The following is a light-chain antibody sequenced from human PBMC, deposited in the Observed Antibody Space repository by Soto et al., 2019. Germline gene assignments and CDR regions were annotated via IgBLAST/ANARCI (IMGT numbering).Light chain of an antibody. CDR1: STDFVSYNR. CDR3: QSYDSSMSAYV. V-gene: IGLV2-18*02. CDR2: EVS. J-gene: IGLJ1*01. Sequence: QSVLTQPPSVSGSPGQSVTISCTGTSTDFVSYNRVSWYQQPPGTAPKLMIYEVSKRPSGVPDRFSGSKSGNTASLAITGLQTDDEADYYCQSYDSSMSAYVFGTGTKVTV.